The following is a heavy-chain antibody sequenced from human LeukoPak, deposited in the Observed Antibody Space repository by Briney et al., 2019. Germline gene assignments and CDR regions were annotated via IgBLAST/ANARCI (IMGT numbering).Heavy chain of an antibody. CDR3: AKGGHDFNPFYW. CDR2: IKGGGGDP. V-gene: IGHV3-23*01. D-gene: IGHD2-21*02. J-gene: IGHJ4*02. Sequence: GGSLRLSCAASRFIFSTYAMGWVRQAPGKALEWVSSIKGGGGDPFYADSVKGRLTISRDNSKNTLFLQLNSLRAEDSAVYYCAKGGHDFNPFYWWGQGTLVTVSS. CDR1: RFIFSTYA.